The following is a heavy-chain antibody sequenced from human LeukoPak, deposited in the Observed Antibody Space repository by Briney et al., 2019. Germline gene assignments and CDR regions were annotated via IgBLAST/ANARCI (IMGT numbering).Heavy chain of an antibody. CDR3: ACGPAGDSGY. CDR2: IYHRGST. CDR1: GYPISSGYY. Sequence: PSETLCLTCAVSGYPISSGYYWGWIRQPPGKGLEWIGSIYHRGSTYYNPSLKSRVTISVDTSKNQFSLKLSSVTAADTAVYYCACGPAGDSGYWGQGTLVTVSS. J-gene: IGHJ4*02. V-gene: IGHV4-38-2*01. D-gene: IGHD2-21*01.